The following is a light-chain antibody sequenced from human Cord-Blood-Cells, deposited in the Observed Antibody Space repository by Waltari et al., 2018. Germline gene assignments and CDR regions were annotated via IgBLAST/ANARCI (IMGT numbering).Light chain of an antibody. CDR3: QAWDSSTVV. CDR2: QDS. J-gene: IGLJ2*01. CDR1: KLGDKY. Sequence: SYELTQLPSVSVSPGQTASITCSGNKLGDKYACWYKQKPGQSPVLVIYQDSKRPSGIPERFSGSNSGNTATLTISGTQAMDEADYYCQAWDSSTVVFGGGTKLTVL. V-gene: IGLV3-1*01.